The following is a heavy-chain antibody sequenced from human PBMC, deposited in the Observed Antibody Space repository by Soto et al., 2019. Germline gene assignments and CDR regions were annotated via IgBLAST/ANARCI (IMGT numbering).Heavy chain of an antibody. D-gene: IGHD2-2*01. V-gene: IGHV1-69*13. CDR3: ARAGCISTSCTNYYYYGMDV. Sequence: SVKVSCKASGGTFSSYAISWVRQAPGQGLEWMGGIIPIFGTANYAQKFQGRVTITADESTSTAYMELSSLRSEDTAVYYCARAGCISTSCTNYYYYGMDVWGQGTTVTVSS. CDR2: IIPIFGTA. CDR1: GGTFSSYA. J-gene: IGHJ6*02.